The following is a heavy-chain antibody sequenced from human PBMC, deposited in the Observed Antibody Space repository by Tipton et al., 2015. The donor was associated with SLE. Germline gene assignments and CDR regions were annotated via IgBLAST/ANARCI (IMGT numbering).Heavy chain of an antibody. CDR1: GYSFTSHW. D-gene: IGHD2-15*01. CDR2: MHPGDSDT. CDR3: ARRGVAHAFDI. Sequence: QLVQSGAEVKKPGESLRISCKGSGYSFTSHWIGWVRQMPGKGLEWAGIMHPGDSDTRYRPSFQGQVTVSADKSISTAYLQWRSLKASDTAMYYCARRGVAHAFDIWGQGTMVIVSS. V-gene: IGHV5-51*03. J-gene: IGHJ3*02.